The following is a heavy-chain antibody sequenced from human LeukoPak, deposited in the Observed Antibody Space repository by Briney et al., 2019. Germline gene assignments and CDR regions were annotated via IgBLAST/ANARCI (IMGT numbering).Heavy chain of an antibody. Sequence: GGSLRLSCAASGFTFSSYSMNWVRQAPGKGLEWVSSISSSSSYTYYADSVKGRFTISRDNAKNSLYLQMNSLRAEDTAVYYCARVIQTFYYDSRGYYSSASNDFWGQGTLVTVSS. V-gene: IGHV3-21*01. J-gene: IGHJ4*02. CDR3: ARVIQTFYYDSRGYYSSASNDF. CDR1: GFTFSSYS. CDR2: ISSSSSYT. D-gene: IGHD3-22*01.